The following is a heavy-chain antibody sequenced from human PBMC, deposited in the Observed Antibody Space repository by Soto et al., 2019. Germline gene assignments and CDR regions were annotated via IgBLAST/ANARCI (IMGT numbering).Heavy chain of an antibody. D-gene: IGHD1-26*01. CDR2: IDPSDSYT. CDR3: GRDFGSGHADV. CDR1: DEIFNTYW. Sequence: GESLKISCQTSDEIFNTYWITWVRQMPGRGLEWVGRIDPSDSYTTYNPSLKGHVILSVDKSMNTAYVPWTSLRASDTAMYFCGRDFGSGHADVWGQGTLVTVSS. J-gene: IGHJ1*01. V-gene: IGHV5-10-1*01.